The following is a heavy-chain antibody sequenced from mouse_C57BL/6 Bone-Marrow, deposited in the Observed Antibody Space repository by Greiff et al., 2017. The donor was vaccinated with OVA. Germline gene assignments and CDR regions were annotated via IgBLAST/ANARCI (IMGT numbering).Heavy chain of an antibody. V-gene: IGHV1-18*01. J-gene: IGHJ3*01. CDR1: GYTFTDYN. CDR2: INPNNGGT. CDR3: ATYGNYRCRFAY. D-gene: IGHD2-1*01. Sequence: VQLQQSGPELVKPGASVKIPCKASGYTFTDYNMDWVKQSHGKSLEWIGDINPNNGGTIYNQKFKGKPTLTVDKSSSTAYMELRSLTSEDTAVYYCATYGNYRCRFAYWGQGTLVTVSA.